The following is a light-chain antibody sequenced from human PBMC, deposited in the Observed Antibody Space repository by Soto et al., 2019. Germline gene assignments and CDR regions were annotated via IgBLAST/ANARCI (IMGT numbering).Light chain of an antibody. V-gene: IGLV2-23*03. CDR3: CSYAGGSNV. Sequence: QSVLTQPASVSESPGQSITISCTGTSSDVGSYKFVSRYQQHPGTAPKLMIYEGSKRPSGVSDRFSGSKSGNTASLTISGLQADDEADYFCCSYAGGSNVFGTGTKVTVL. CDR2: EGS. J-gene: IGLJ1*01. CDR1: SSDVGSYKF.